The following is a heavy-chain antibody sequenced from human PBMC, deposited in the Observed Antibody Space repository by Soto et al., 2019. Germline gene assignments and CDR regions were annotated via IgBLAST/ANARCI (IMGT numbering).Heavy chain of an antibody. V-gene: IGHV3-33*01. J-gene: IGHJ4*02. CDR2: IWYDGTNK. Sequence: PGGSLRLSWAASGFTFSTYGMHWVRQAPGMGLGCVAAIWYDGTNKYYADSVKGRFIISRDTSKNTLYLQMNSLRAEDTAVYYCARPAEHLEYYFYYWGQGTLVTVSS. D-gene: IGHD3-3*01. CDR3: ARPAEHLEYYFYY. CDR1: GFTFSTYG.